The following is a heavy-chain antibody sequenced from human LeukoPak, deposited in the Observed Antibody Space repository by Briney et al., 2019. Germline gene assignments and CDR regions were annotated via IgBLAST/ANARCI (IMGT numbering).Heavy chain of an antibody. CDR3: TRELPREVTLDY. D-gene: IGHD2-21*02. J-gene: IGHJ4*01. CDR2: INTDGSST. Sequence: GGSLRLSCAASGFTFISYGMQWVRQAPGKGLVWVSRINTDGSSTSYADSVKGRFTVSRDNAKNTLYLQVNGLRAEDTAVYFCTRELPREVTLDYWGQGTLVTVSS. V-gene: IGHV3-74*01. CDR1: GFTFISYG.